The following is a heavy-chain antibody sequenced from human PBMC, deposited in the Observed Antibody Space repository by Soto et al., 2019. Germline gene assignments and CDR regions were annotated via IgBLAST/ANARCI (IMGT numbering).Heavy chain of an antibody. Sequence: SETLSLTCTVSGGSISSSSSYWGWIRQPPGEGLEWIGSINYSGSTYYNPSLKSRITISVDTSKNQFSLKLSSVTAADTAVYFCAKTGFWSDYRVADYWGQGTLVTVSS. CDR2: INYSGST. V-gene: IGHV4-39*01. J-gene: IGHJ4*02. CDR3: AKTGFWSDYRVADY. D-gene: IGHD3-3*01. CDR1: GGSISSSSSY.